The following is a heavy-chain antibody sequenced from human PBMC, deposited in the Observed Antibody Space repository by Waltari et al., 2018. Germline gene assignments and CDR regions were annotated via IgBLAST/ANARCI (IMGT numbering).Heavy chain of an antibody. J-gene: IGHJ4*02. Sequence: QVQLQESGPGLVKPSETLSLTCTVSGDSITTYYWSWIRQPAGKGLEWIAHIYTSGATNYNPSLRNRVSMSLDTSKKQFSLKLTSVTAADTAIYYCARDNHFDYWSPGTLVTVSS. CDR1: GDSITTYY. CDR2: IYTSGAT. V-gene: IGHV4-4*07. CDR3: ARDNHFDY.